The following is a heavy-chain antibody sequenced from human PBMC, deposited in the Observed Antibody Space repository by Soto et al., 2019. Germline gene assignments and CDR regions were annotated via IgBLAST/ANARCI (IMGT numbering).Heavy chain of an antibody. Sequence: SETLSLTCSVSGGSVNSGGYSWSWIRQPPGKGLEWIGFISPSGSPAYNPSLKSRVTISVDRSNNQISLEISSVTAADTAVYYCTRGVLAWGLGTLVTVSS. CDR2: ISPSGSP. CDR3: TRGVLA. CDR1: GGSVNSGGYS. V-gene: IGHV4-30-2*01. D-gene: IGHD2-8*01. J-gene: IGHJ5*02.